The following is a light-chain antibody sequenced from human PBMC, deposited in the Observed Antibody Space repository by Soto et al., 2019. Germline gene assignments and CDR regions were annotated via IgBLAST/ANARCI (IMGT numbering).Light chain of an antibody. CDR3: SSYTTSDTLI. Sequence: QSALTQPASVSGSPGQSITISCSGTYNLVSWYQQHPGKAPKLMIFEVNKRPSGVSNRFSGSKSGNTASLTISGLQPEDEADYYCSSYTTSDTLIFGGGTKLTVL. V-gene: IGLV2-14*02. CDR2: EVN. CDR1: YNL. J-gene: IGLJ2*01.